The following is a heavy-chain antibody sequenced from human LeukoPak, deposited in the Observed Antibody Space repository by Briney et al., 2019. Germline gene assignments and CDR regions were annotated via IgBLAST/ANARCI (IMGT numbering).Heavy chain of an antibody. V-gene: IGHV3-21*01. D-gene: IGHD3-10*01. Sequence: GGSLRLSCAASGFTFSSYSMNWVRQAPGKGLEWVSSISSSSSYIYYADSVKGRFTISRDNAKNTLYLQMNSLRAEDTAVYYCARDSGKSGCSSTSCYGPSLYYYGSGSYLGEWGQGTLVTVSS. CDR3: ARDSGKSGCSSTSCYGPSLYYYGSGSYLGE. J-gene: IGHJ4*02. CDR1: GFTFSSYS. CDR2: ISSSSSYI.